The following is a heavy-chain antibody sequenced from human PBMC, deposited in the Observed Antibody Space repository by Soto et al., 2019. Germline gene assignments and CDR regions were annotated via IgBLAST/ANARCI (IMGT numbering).Heavy chain of an antibody. D-gene: IGHD3-22*01. CDR1: GFTFSSYG. Sequence: GGSLRLSCAASGFTFSSYGINWVRQAPGKGLEWVSSISSSSSYIYYADSVKGRFTISRDNAKNSLYLQMNSLRAEDTAVYYCARAPYYYDSSGYWAYWGQGTLVTVSS. V-gene: IGHV3-21*01. J-gene: IGHJ4*02. CDR2: ISSSSSYI. CDR3: ARAPYYYDSSGYWAY.